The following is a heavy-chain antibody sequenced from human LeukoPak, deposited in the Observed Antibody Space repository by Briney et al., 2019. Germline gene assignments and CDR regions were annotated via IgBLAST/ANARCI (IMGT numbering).Heavy chain of an antibody. Sequence: PGASLRLSCAASGFTFTNYAMSWVRQAPGKGLEWVSAITGSGANTYYADSVKGRFTISRDNSKNTLYLQMNSLRAEDTAVYYCARDHGSIAAAGTHDYWGQGTLVTVSS. V-gene: IGHV3-23*01. J-gene: IGHJ4*02. CDR1: GFTFTNYA. D-gene: IGHD6-13*01. CDR2: ITGSGANT. CDR3: ARDHGSIAAAGTHDY.